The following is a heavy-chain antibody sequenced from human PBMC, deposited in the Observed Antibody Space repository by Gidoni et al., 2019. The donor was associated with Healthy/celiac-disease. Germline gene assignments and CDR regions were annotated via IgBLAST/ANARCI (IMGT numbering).Heavy chain of an antibody. CDR2: IIPIFGTA. J-gene: IGHJ5*02. V-gene: IGHV1-69*01. CDR3: ARLIDCSSTSCYGTNWFDP. Sequence: QVQLVQSGAEVKKPGSSVKVSCKASGGTFSSYAISWVRQAPGQGLEWMGGIIPIFGTANYAQKFQGRVTITADESTSTAYMELRSLRSEDTAVYYCARLIDCSSTSCYGTNWFDPWGQGTLVTVSS. CDR1: GGTFSSYA. D-gene: IGHD2-2*01.